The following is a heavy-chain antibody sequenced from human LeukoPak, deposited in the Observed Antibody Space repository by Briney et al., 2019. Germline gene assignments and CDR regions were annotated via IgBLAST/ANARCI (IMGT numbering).Heavy chain of an antibody. CDR1: GYTFTSYY. Sequence: GASVKVSCKASGYTFTSYYMHWVRQAPGQGLEWMGIINPSGGSTSYAQKFQGRVTMTRDTSTSTVYMELSSLRSEDTAVYYCARGPYCGGDCYRGNYNWFDPWGQGTLVTVSS. D-gene: IGHD2-21*02. J-gene: IGHJ5*02. CDR3: ARGPYCGGDCYRGNYNWFDP. CDR2: INPSGGST. V-gene: IGHV1-46*01.